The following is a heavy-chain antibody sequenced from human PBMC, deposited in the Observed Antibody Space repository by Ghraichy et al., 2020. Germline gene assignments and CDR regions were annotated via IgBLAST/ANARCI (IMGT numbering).Heavy chain of an antibody. J-gene: IGHJ6*02. D-gene: IGHD5-24*01. Sequence: SQTLSLTCTVSGGSISSSSYYWGWIRQPPGKGLEWIGSIYYSGSTYYNPSLKSRVTISVDTSKNQFSLKLSSVTAADTAVYYCAGRRWLQLRPDYYYYYGMDVWGQGTTVTVSS. CDR1: GGSISSSSYY. CDR2: IYYSGST. V-gene: IGHV4-39*01. CDR3: AGRRWLQLRPDYYYYYGMDV.